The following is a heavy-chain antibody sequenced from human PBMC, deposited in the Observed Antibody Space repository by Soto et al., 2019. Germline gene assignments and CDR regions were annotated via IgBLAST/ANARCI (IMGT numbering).Heavy chain of an antibody. CDR2: VNPILSMS. D-gene: IGHD3-10*01. CDR1: GDTFNFYS. J-gene: IGHJ4*02. Sequence: QVQLVQSGAEVKSAGSSVKVSCKASGDTFNFYSINWVRQAPGLGLEWVGRVNPILSMSNYAQRFQGRVTVTAGKFTGTAYMELGSLRSEDTAIYYCSSNYGSGYRALDSWGQGALV. CDR3: SSNYGSGYRALDS. V-gene: IGHV1-69*02.